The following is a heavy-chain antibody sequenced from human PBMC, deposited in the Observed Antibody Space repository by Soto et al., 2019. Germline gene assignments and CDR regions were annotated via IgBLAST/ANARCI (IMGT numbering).Heavy chain of an antibody. J-gene: IGHJ6*03. Sequence: GGSLRLSCAASGFTFSSYWMHWVRQAPGKGLVWVSRINSDGSSTSYADSVKGRFTISRDNAKNTLYLQMNSLRAEDTAVYYCARAGITMVRGVIGPGGYYYMDVWGKGTTVTVSS. D-gene: IGHD3-10*01. CDR2: INSDGSST. CDR3: ARAGITMVRGVIGPGGYYYMDV. CDR1: GFTFSSYW. V-gene: IGHV3-74*01.